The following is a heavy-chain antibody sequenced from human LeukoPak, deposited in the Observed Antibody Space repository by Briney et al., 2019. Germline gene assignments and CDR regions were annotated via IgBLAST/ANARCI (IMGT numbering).Heavy chain of an antibody. Sequence: SETLSLTCTVSGGSISSSSYYWGWIRQPPGKGLEWIGSIYYSGSTYYNPSLKSRVTISVDTSKNQFSLKLSSVTAADTAVYYGAGGIRYFDWLSSFDYWGQGTLVTVSS. D-gene: IGHD3-9*01. CDR2: IYYSGST. CDR3: AGGIRYFDWLSSFDY. V-gene: IGHV4-39*07. CDR1: GGSISSSSYY. J-gene: IGHJ4*02.